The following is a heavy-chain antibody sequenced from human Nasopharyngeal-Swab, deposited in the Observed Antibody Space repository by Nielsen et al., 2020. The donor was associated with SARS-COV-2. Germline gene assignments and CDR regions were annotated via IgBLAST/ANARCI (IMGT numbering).Heavy chain of an antibody. J-gene: IGHJ4*02. CDR3: ANQGSPVHYLYY. V-gene: IGHV3-23*01. CDR1: GFTFRSYA. Sequence: GGSLRLSCAASGFTFRSYAISWVRQAPGKGLEWVSVISGSDHTTYYADSVKGRFTISRDNSKNTLYLQMNSLRAEDTAVYYCANQGSPVHYLYYWDQGTLVTVSS. CDR2: ISGSDHTT. D-gene: IGHD1-26*01.